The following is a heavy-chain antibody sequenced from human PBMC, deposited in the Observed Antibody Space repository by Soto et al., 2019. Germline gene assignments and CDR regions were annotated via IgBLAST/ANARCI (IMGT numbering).Heavy chain of an antibody. CDR2: IIPIFGTA. CDR3: ARDLPPVRGSGSYGLDY. D-gene: IGHD3-10*01. V-gene: IGHV1-69*13. J-gene: IGHJ4*02. Sequence: ASVKVSCKASGGTFSSYAISWVRQAPGQGLEWMGGIIPIFGTANYAQKFQGRVTITADESTSTAYRELSSLRSEDTAVYYCARDLPPVRGSGSYGLDYWGQGTLVTVSS. CDR1: GGTFSSYA.